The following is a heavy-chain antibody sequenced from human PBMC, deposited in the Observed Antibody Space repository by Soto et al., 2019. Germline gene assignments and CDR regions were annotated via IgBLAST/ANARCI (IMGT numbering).Heavy chain of an antibody. Sequence: GGSLRLSCAASGFTVSSNYMSWVRQAPGKGLEWVSVIYSGGSTYYADSVKGRLTISRDNSKNTLYLQMNSLRAEDTAVYYCARRRDWTAVDTFDYWGQGTLVTVSS. D-gene: IGHD2-2*01. J-gene: IGHJ4*02. CDR2: IYSGGST. CDR1: GFTVSSNY. CDR3: ARRRDWTAVDTFDY. V-gene: IGHV3-66*04.